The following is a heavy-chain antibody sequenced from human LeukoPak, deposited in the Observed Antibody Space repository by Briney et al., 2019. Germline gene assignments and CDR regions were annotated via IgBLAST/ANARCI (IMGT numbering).Heavy chain of an antibody. Sequence: GASVKVSCKASGYTFTGYYMHWVRQAPGQGLEWMGWINPNSGGTNYAQKFQGRVTMTRDTSISTAYMELSRLRSEDTAVYYCARERYCSGGSCYGNPTLYYYYGMDVWGQGTTVTVSS. V-gene: IGHV1-2*02. J-gene: IGHJ6*02. D-gene: IGHD2-15*01. CDR1: GYTFTGYY. CDR3: ARERYCSGGSCYGNPTLYYYYGMDV. CDR2: INPNSGGT.